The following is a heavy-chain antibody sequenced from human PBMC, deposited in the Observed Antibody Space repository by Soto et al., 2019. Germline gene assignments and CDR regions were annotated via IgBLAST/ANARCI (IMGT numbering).Heavy chain of an antibody. V-gene: IGHV3-23*01. CDR1: GFMFSRSG. CDR2: IGGSGRNT. Sequence: PGGSLRLSCAASGFMFSRSGMTWVRQAPGMRLESVAGIGGSGRNTYYADSVKGRFTNSRDNSKNTLFLQMNSLRDEDTAIYYCAKDGLSDSPSAIDYWGQGTRVTVSS. CDR3: AKDGLSDSPSAIDY. J-gene: IGHJ4*02. D-gene: IGHD6-13*01.